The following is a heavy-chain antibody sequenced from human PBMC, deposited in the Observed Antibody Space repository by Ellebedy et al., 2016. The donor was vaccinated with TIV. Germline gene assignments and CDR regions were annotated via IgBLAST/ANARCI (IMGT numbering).Heavy chain of an antibody. J-gene: IGHJ4*02. Sequence: GESLKISCVVSGVIFSDSYMSWIRQAPGKGLEWISYISPTSHAIYYADSVKGRFTISRDNARNSLYLQMNSLRAEDTAMYYCTRDYERLHFDYWGQGTLVTVSS. CDR3: TRDYERLHFDY. CDR2: ISPTSHAI. CDR1: GVIFSDSY. V-gene: IGHV3-11*01. D-gene: IGHD6-25*01.